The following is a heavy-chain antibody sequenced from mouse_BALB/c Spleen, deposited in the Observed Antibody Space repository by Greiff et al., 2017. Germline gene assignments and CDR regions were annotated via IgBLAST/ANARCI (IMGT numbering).Heavy chain of an antibody. CDR1: GYTFSSYW. CDR2: ILPGSGST. CDR3: ARWATVVAPPFDY. Sequence: VKLQESGAELMKPGASVKISCKATGYTFSSYWIEWVKQRPGHGLEWIGEILPGSGSTNYNEKFKGKATFTADTSSNTAYMQLSSLTSEDSAVYYCARWATVVAPPFDYWGQGTTRTVSS. J-gene: IGHJ2*01. D-gene: IGHD1-1*01. V-gene: IGHV1-9*01.